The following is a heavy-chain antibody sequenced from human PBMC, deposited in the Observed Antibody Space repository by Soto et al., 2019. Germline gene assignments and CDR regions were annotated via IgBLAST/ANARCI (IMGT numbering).Heavy chain of an antibody. J-gene: IGHJ3*02. CDR1: GGSISSGGYY. D-gene: IGHD2-15*01. Sequence: SETLSLTCTVSGGSISSGGYYWSWIRRHPGKGLEWIGYIYYSGSTYYNPSLKSRVTISVDTSKNQFSLKLSSVTAADTAVYYCARDGNCSGGSCCASDAFDIWGQGTMVTVSS. CDR2: IYYSGST. CDR3: ARDGNCSGGSCCASDAFDI. V-gene: IGHV4-31*03.